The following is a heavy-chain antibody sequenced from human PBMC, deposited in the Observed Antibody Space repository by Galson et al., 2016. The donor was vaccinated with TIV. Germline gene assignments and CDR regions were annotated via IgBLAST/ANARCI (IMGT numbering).Heavy chain of an antibody. CDR3: ASGNASRWTFDI. Sequence: SVKVSCKASGYTFTRYYIHWVRQAPGQGLEWMGAMNPSGGGTNRAQNFQGRVTLTRDTSTTTAYMELSTLRSEDTAVYYCASGNASRWTFDIWGQGTMVTVSS. CDR1: GYTFTRYY. CDR2: MNPSGGGT. V-gene: IGHV1-46*01. J-gene: IGHJ3*02. D-gene: IGHD6-13*01.